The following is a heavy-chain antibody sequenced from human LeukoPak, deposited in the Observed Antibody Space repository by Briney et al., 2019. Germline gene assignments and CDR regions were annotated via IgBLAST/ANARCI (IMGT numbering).Heavy chain of an antibody. CDR1: GFTFSSYS. V-gene: IGHV3-21*01. CDR2: ISSSSSYI. Sequence: GGSLRLSCAASGFTFSSYSMNWVRQAPGKGLEWVSSISSSSSYIYYADSVKGRFTISRDNAKTSLYLQMNSLRAEDTAVYYCARVAPSIAAAGRRGDFDYWGQGTLVTVSS. D-gene: IGHD6-13*01. CDR3: ARVAPSIAAAGRRGDFDY. J-gene: IGHJ4*02.